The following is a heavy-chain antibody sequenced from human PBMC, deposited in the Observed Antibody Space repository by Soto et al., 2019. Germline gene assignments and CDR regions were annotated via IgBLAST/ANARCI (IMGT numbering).Heavy chain of an antibody. D-gene: IGHD1-26*01. CDR2: ISYDGSNK. J-gene: IGHJ4*02. CDR1: GFTFSSYA. V-gene: IGHV3-30-3*01. Sequence: QVQLVESGGGVVQPGRSLRLSCAASGFTFSSYAMHWVRQAPGKGLEWVAVISYDGSNKYYADSVKGRFTISRDNSKNKLYLQMNSLRAEDTAVYYCARDGPYSGSYLDYWGQGTLVTVSS. CDR3: ARDGPYSGSYLDY.